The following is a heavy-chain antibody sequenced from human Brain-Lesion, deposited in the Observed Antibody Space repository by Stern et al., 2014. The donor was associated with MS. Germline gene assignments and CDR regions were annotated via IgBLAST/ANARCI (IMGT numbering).Heavy chain of an antibody. CDR2: FDPEDGET. D-gene: IGHD1-26*01. J-gene: IGHJ4*02. CDR1: AYTLTELS. V-gene: IGHV1-24*01. Sequence: VQLVESGAEVKKPGASVKVSCKVSAYTLTELSMHWVRQAPRKGLEWMGGFDPEDGETIYAQKFQGRVTMTEDTSTDTAYMELSSLRSEDTAVYYCATLSPGAGGNYYRHFDYWGQGTLVTVSS. CDR3: ATLSPGAGGNYYRHFDY.